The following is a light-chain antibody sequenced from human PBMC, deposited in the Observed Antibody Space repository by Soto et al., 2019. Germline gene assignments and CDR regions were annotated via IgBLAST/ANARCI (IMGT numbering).Light chain of an antibody. CDR3: QQRSNWPPFT. CDR2: DAS. J-gene: IGKJ3*01. V-gene: IGKV3-11*01. Sequence: EIVLTQSPATLSLSPGERATLSCRASQSVSSSLAWYQQKPGQAPRLLIYDASSRATGIPARFSGSGSGTDFTLTTSSIEPEDFAVYYCQQRSNWPPFTFGPGTKVDIK. CDR1: QSVSSS.